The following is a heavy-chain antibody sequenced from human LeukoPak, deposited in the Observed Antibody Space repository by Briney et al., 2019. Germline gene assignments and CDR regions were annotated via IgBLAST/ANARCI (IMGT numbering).Heavy chain of an antibody. CDR1: GGSISSSSYY. V-gene: IGHV4-39*07. Sequence: PSETLSLTCTVSGGSISSSSYYWGWIRQPPGKGLEWIGSIYYSGSTYYNPSLKSRVTISVDTSKNQFSLKLSSVTAADTAVYYCARNTYRYSYGPVYMDVWGKGTTVTVSS. CDR3: ARNTYRYSYGPVYMDV. CDR2: IYYSGST. D-gene: IGHD5-18*01. J-gene: IGHJ6*03.